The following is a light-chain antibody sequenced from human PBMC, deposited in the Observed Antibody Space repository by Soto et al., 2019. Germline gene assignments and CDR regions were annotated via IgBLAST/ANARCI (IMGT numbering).Light chain of an antibody. J-gene: IGKJ4*01. CDR2: GAS. Sequence: IVMTQSPATLSVSPGYSAPLSCTASQSVSSNLAWYQQKPGQAPRLLIYGASTRATGIPARFSGSGSGTEFTLTISSLQSEDFAVYYCQQYNNWPPLTFGGGTKVEIK. CDR3: QQYNNWPPLT. CDR1: QSVSSN. V-gene: IGKV3-15*01.